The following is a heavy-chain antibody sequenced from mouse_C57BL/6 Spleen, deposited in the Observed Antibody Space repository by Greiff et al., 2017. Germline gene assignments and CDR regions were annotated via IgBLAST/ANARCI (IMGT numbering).Heavy chain of an antibody. V-gene: IGHV1-82*01. CDR2: IYPGDGDT. J-gene: IGHJ4*01. D-gene: IGHD2-2*01. Sequence: VQLQQSGPELVKPGASVKISCKASGYAFSSSWMNWVKQRPGKGLEWIGRIYPGDGDTNYNGKFKGKATLTADKSSSTAYMQLRSLTSEDSAVYFCARYGYADAMDYWGQGTSVTVSS. CDR3: ARYGYADAMDY. CDR1: GYAFSSSW.